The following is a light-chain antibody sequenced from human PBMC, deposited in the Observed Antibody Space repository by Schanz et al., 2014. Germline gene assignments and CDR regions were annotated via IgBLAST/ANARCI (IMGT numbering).Light chain of an antibody. CDR2: EAT. V-gene: IGLV2-23*01. CDR1: SSDVGSYKL. J-gene: IGLJ3*02. CDR3: GTWDSSLSVVV. Sequence: QSALTQPASVSGSPGQSVTISCTGISSDVGSYKLVSWYQQHPGKAPKLMIYEATKRPSGVSDRFSGSKSGKTASLTISGLQTEDEADYYCGTWDSSLSVVVFGGGTKVTVL.